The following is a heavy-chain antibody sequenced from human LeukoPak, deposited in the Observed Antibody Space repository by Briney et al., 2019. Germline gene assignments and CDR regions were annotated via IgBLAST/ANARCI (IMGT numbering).Heavy chain of an antibody. J-gene: IGHJ4*02. CDR1: GDSVSSNSAA. Sequence: SQTLSLTCAISGDSVSSNSAAWNWIGQSPSRGLEWLGSTYYRSKWYNDYAVSVKSRITINPDTSKNQFSLQLNSVTPEDTAVYYCARDMAPDYYDSSGYQVGFDYWGQGTLVTVSS. D-gene: IGHD3-22*01. CDR2: TYYRSKWYN. CDR3: ARDMAPDYYDSSGYQVGFDY. V-gene: IGHV6-1*01.